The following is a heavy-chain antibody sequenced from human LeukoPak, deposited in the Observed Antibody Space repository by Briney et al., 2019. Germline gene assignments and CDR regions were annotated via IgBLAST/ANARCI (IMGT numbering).Heavy chain of an antibody. V-gene: IGHV4-61*02. CDR1: GGSISSGSYY. J-gene: IGHJ5*02. Sequence: SETLSLTCTVSGGSISSGSYYRSWIRQPAGKGLEWIGRIYTSGSTNYNPSLKSRVTISVDTSKNQFSLKLSSVTAADTAVYYCARDVPYYDFWSGYPNWFDPWGQGTLVTVSS. CDR2: IYTSGST. CDR3: ARDVPYYDFWSGYPNWFDP. D-gene: IGHD3-3*01.